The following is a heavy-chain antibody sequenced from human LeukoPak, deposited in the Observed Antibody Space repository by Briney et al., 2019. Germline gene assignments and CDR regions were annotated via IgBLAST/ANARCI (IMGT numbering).Heavy chain of an antibody. J-gene: IGHJ5*02. V-gene: IGHV4-38-2*02. CDR1: GYSFTSGHY. CDR2: IYHTGSA. Sequence: PSETLSLTCSVSGYSFTSGHYWGWIRQPPGKGLEWIANIYHTGSAHYNPPLKSRVTISVDTSKHQFSLKLSSVTAADTAVYYCARGRGRFDPWGQGTLVTVSS. CDR3: ARGRGRFDP. D-gene: IGHD3-10*01.